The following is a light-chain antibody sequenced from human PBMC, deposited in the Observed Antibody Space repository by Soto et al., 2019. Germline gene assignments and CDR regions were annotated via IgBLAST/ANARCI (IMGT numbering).Light chain of an antibody. CDR1: QSVSSN. CDR3: QQYNNWPRT. Sequence: EMVMTQSPATLSVSPGERATLSSSASQSVSSNLAWYQQKPGQAPRLLIYGASTRATGIPARFSGSGSGREFTLTISSLQSEDFAVYYCQQYNNWPRTFGQGTKVEIK. CDR2: GAS. V-gene: IGKV3-15*01. J-gene: IGKJ1*01.